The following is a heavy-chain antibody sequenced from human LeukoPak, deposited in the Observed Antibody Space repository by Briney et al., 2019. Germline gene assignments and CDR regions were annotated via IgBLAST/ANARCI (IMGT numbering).Heavy chain of an antibody. J-gene: IGHJ2*01. D-gene: IGHD5-18*01. Sequence: SQTLSLACAISGDSVSSNSAAWNWIRQSPSRGLEWLGRTYYRSKWYNDYAVSVKSRITINPDTSKNQFSLQLNSVTPEDTAVYYCARDSSGGYSYVHWYFDLWGRGTLVTVSS. V-gene: IGHV6-1*01. CDR1: GDSVSSNSAA. CDR2: TYYRSKWYN. CDR3: ARDSSGGYSYVHWYFDL.